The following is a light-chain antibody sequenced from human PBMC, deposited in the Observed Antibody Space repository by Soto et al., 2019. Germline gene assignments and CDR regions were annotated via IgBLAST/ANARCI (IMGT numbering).Light chain of an antibody. CDR2: GAS. CDR3: QQYNNWPPDRT. Sequence: EIVMTQSPATLSVSPGERATLSCRASQSVGSNLAWYQQKPGQAPRLLIYGASTRATGIPARFSGSGSGTEFTLTISSLQSEDFAIYFCQQYNNWPPDRTFGQGTNIEIK. CDR1: QSVGSN. J-gene: IGKJ1*01. V-gene: IGKV3-15*01.